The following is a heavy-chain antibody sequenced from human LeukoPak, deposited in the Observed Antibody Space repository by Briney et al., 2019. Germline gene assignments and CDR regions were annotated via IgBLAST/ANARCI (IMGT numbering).Heavy chain of an antibody. CDR1: GGSISSYY. J-gene: IGHJ5*02. Sequence: SETLSPTCTVSGGSISSYYWSWIRQPPGKGLEWIGYIYYSGSTNYNPSLKSRVTISVDTSKNQFSLKLSSVTAADTAVYYCARGGLLWFGEFNWFDPWGQGTLVTVSS. V-gene: IGHV4-59*01. CDR3: ARGGLLWFGEFNWFDP. D-gene: IGHD3-10*01. CDR2: IYYSGST.